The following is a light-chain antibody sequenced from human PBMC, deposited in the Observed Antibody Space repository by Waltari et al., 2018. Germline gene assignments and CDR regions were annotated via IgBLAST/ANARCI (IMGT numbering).Light chain of an antibody. CDR3: QQYYVSPYT. V-gene: IGKV4-1*01. J-gene: IGKJ2*01. CDR2: WAS. CDR1: QSVLYSSNDKNY. Sequence: DIVMTQSPDSLAVSLGERATINCKSSQSVLYSSNDKNYLAWYQQKPGQPPKLPSYWASTRESGVPDRFSGSGSGTDFTLTISSLQAEDVAVYYCQQYYVSPYTFGQGTKLEIK.